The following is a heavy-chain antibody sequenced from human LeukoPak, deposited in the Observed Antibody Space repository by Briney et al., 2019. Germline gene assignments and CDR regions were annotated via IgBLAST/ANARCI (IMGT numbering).Heavy chain of an antibody. CDR2: ISGSGGST. J-gene: IGHJ5*02. CDR1: GFTFSSYA. CDR3: ASPGYCSSTSCQRGLYNWFDP. Sequence: QSGGSLRLSCAASGFTFSSYAMSWVRQAPGKGLEWVSAISGSGGSTYYADSVKGRFTISRDNSKNTLYLQMNSLRAEDTAVYYCASPGYCSSTSCQRGLYNWFDPWGQGTLATVSS. V-gene: IGHV3-23*01. D-gene: IGHD2-2*01.